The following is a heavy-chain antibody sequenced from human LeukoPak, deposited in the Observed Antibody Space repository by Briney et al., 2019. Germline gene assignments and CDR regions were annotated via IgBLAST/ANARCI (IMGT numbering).Heavy chain of an antibody. V-gene: IGHV3-48*04. CDR2: ISSSSSAI. CDR3: ARCSYSGGSCPDY. D-gene: IGHD2-15*01. J-gene: IGHJ4*02. Sequence: GGSLRLSCAASGFTFSTYSMSWVRQAPGKGLEWVSYISSSSSAIYYSDSVKGRFTVSRDNAKNSLYLQMNSLRVEDTAVYYCARCSYSGGSCPDYWGQGTLVTVSS. CDR1: GFTFSTYS.